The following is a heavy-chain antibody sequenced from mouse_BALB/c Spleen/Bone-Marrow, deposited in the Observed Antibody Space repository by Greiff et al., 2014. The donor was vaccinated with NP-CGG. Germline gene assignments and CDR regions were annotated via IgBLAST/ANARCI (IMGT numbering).Heavy chain of an antibody. CDR2: ISSGGHDT. Sequence: EVMLVESGGGLVKPGGSLKLSCAASGFTFSAYSMSWVRQTPEKRLEWVATISSGGHDTYYPDSVKDRFTISRDNAKNTLYLQMNGLKSVDSAVYYCSKDGGYDYSYYFDYWGQGTTLTVSS. CDR1: GFTFSAYS. J-gene: IGHJ2*01. V-gene: IGHV5-6-4*01. CDR3: SKDGGYDYSYYFDY. D-gene: IGHD2-4*01.